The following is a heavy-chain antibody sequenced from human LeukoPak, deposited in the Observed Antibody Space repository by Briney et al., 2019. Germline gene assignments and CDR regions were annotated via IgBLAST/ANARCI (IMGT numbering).Heavy chain of an antibody. CDR2: IKQDGSEK. Sequence: GGSLRLSCAASGFTFGSYWMTWVRQAPGKGLEWVANIKQDGSEKYYVDSVKGRFTISRDNAKNSLYLQMNSLRAEDTAVYYCARVDGSGTLDYWGQGTLVTVSS. CDR1: GFTFGSYW. CDR3: ARVDGSGTLDY. D-gene: IGHD3-10*01. J-gene: IGHJ4*02. V-gene: IGHV3-7*04.